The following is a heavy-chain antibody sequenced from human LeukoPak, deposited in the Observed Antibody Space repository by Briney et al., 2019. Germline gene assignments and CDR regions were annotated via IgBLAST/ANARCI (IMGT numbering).Heavy chain of an antibody. CDR2: IYYSGST. J-gene: IGHJ5*02. CDR3: ARHLHIYYDSSGLFDP. D-gene: IGHD3-22*01. CDR1: GGSISSSSYY. V-gene: IGHV4-39*01. Sequence: PSETLSLTCTVSGGSISSSSYYWGWIRQPPGKGLEWIGSIYYSGSTYYNPSLKSRVTISVDTSKNQFSLELSSVTAADTAVYYCARHLHIYYDSSGLFDPWGQGTLVTVSS.